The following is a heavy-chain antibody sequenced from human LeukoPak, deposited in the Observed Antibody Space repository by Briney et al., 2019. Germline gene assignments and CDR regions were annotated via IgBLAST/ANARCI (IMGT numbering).Heavy chain of an antibody. D-gene: IGHD3-22*01. CDR3: AKAGVRYFDSSGLYAFDF. V-gene: IGHV4-39*01. CDR2: IYYSGST. Sequence: SETLSLTCAVSGGSISSTSYYWAWIRQPPRKGLEWIGTIYYSGSTYHNPSLKSRVTLSVDTSRNQFSLRLSSVDAADTAAYYCAKAGVRYFDSSGLYAFDFWGQGTTVTVSS. J-gene: IGHJ3*01. CDR1: GGSISSTSYY.